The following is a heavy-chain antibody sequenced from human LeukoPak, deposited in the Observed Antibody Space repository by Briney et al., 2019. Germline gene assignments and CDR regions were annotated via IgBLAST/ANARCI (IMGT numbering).Heavy chain of an antibody. CDR3: ARDRMDTGTYFDY. CDR2: ISTYNGNT. Sequence: AASVKVSCRSSGYTFTTYGITWVRQAPGQGLEWMGWISTYNGNTNYAQNLQGRVTMTTDTSTSTAYMELRSLRSDDTAMYYCARDRMDTGTYFDYWGQGTLVTVSS. J-gene: IGHJ4*02. D-gene: IGHD5-18*01. CDR1: GYTFTTYG. V-gene: IGHV1-18*01.